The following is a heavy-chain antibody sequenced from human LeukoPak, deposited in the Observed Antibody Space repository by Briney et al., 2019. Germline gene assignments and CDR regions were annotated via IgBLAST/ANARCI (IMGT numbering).Heavy chain of an antibody. J-gene: IGHJ3*02. D-gene: IGHD6-6*01. Sequence: PSETLSLTCTVSGGSISSGGYYWSWIRQPPGKGLEWIGYIYHSGSTYYNPSLKSRVTISVDRSKNQFSLKLSSVTAADTAVYYCARDSILAARGAFDIWGQGTMVTVSS. CDR2: IYHSGST. V-gene: IGHV4-30-2*01. CDR1: GGSISSGGYY. CDR3: ARDSILAARGAFDI.